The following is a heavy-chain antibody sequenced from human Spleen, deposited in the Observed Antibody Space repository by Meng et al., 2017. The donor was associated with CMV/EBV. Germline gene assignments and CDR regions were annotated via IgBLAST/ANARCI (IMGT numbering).Heavy chain of an antibody. CDR1: GFTFDDYA. Sequence: GESLKISCAASGFTFDDYAMHWVRQAPGKGLEWVALISYDGSNKYYADSVKGRFTISRDNSKNTLYLQMNSLRAEDTAVYYCARDGIITIFGVVISPRPYDRNIYGMDVWGQGTTVTVSS. J-gene: IGHJ6*02. V-gene: IGHV3-30-3*01. D-gene: IGHD3-3*01. CDR2: ISYDGSNK. CDR3: ARDGIITIFGVVISPRPYDRNIYGMDV.